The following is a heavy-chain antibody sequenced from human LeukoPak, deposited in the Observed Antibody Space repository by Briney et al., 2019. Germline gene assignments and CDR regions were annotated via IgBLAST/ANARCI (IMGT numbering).Heavy chain of an antibody. D-gene: IGHD2-2*01. CDR2: IYYSGST. J-gene: IGHJ6*02. CDR3: ARLKHCSSTSCYEYYYYGMDV. CDR1: GGSISSYY. Sequence: SETLSLTCTVSGGSISSYYWSWIRQPPPKGLEWMGYIYYSGSTNYNPSLKSRVTISVDTSKNQFSLKLSSVTAADTAVYYCARLKHCSSTSCYEYYYYGMDVWGQGTTVTVSS. V-gene: IGHV4-59*08.